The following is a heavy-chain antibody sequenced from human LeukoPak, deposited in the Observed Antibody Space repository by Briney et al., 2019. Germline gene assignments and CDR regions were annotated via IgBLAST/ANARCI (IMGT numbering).Heavy chain of an antibody. CDR3: ARELGDDTSGSI. Sequence: GASVKVSCKASGYTFTNYGITWVRQAPGQGLEWMGWISAYNGDTNYAQKLQGRVTMTTDTSTSTAYMELRSLRSDDTAVYYCARELGDDTSGSIWGQGTMVTVSS. D-gene: IGHD3-22*01. CDR2: ISAYNGDT. CDR1: GYTFTNYG. V-gene: IGHV1-18*01. J-gene: IGHJ3*02.